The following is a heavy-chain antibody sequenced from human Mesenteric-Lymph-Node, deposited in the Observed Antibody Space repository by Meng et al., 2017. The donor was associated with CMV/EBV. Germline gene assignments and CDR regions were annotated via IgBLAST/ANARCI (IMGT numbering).Heavy chain of an antibody. V-gene: IGHV1-2*02. CDR1: GYTFTAYY. CDR2: VNPNSGGGA. J-gene: IGHJ6*02. CDR3: AREGSSPTFAMDV. Sequence: ASVKVSCKASGYTFTAYYIHWVRQAPGHGLEWMGWVNPNSGGGADYTQRFQGRVTMTRDTSINTVYMELSRLRSDDTAVYYCAREGSSPTFAMDVWGQGTTVTVSS. D-gene: IGHD6-6*01.